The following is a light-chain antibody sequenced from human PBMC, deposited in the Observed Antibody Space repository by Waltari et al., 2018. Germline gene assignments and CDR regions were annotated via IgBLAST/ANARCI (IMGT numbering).Light chain of an antibody. V-gene: IGLV3-27*01. CDR2: RDS. Sequence: SYELTQPSSVSVSPGQTARITCSGDVLGKKFIRWFQQKPGQAPVLLIFRDSERPSGIPERFAGSISGTTVTLTISGAQVEDEADYYCFTVDDNSLRLFGGGTKLTVL. J-gene: IGLJ2*01. CDR3: FTVDDNSLRL. CDR1: VLGKKF.